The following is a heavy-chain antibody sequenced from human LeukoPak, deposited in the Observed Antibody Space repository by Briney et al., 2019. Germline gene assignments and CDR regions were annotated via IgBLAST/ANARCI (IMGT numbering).Heavy chain of an antibody. CDR2: ISDTSTTI. CDR3: ATSGNYRFDY. V-gene: IGHV3-48*01. Sequence: GRSLRLSCAGSGFSFSNYKMNWVRQAPGKGLEWVSFISDTSTTIDYADSVKGRFTIPRDNAQNSLYLQMNSLRGEDTAVYYCATSGNYRFDYWGQGTLVTVSS. CDR1: GFSFSNYK. J-gene: IGHJ4*02. D-gene: IGHD1-26*01.